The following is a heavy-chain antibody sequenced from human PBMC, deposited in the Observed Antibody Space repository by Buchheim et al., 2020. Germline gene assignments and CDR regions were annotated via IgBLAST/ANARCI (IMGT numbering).Heavy chain of an antibody. CDR1: GFTFSSYG. CDR3: AKGISKPLDY. CDR2: ISYDGSNK. J-gene: IGHJ4*02. V-gene: IGHV3-30*18. Sequence: QVQLVESGGGVVQPGRSLRLSCAASGFTFSSYGMHWVRQAPGKGLEWVAVISYDGSNKYYADSVKGRFTISRDNSKNKLYLQMNSLRAEDTAVYYCAKGISKPLDYWGQGTL. D-gene: IGHD1-14*01.